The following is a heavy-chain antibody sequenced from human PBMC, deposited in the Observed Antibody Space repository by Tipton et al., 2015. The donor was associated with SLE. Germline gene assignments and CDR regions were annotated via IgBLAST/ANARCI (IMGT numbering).Heavy chain of an antibody. CDR1: GGSISSGSYY. D-gene: IGHD2-21*01. Sequence: TLSLTCTVSGGSISSGSYYWSWIRQPAGKGLEWIGHIYTSGSTNYNPSLKSRVTISVDTSKNQFSLKLSSVTAADTAVYYCASNRLPGAFDIWGQGTMVTVSS. CDR2: IYTSGST. V-gene: IGHV4-61*09. CDR3: ASNRLPGAFDI. J-gene: IGHJ3*02.